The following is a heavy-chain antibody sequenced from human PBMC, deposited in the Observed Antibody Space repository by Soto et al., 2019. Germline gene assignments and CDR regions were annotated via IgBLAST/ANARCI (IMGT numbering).Heavy chain of an antibody. CDR2: ISSSSSTT. Sequence: EVQLVESGGGLVQPGGSLRLSCVASGFTFSTYSMNWVRQAPGKGLEWISYISSSSSTTYADYVKGRFTISRDNAKNSLYLQMNSLRDEDTAVYYCARTIWSGYFQADYWGQGTLVTVSS. CDR1: GFTFSTYS. V-gene: IGHV3-48*02. D-gene: IGHD3-3*01. J-gene: IGHJ4*02. CDR3: ARTIWSGYFQADY.